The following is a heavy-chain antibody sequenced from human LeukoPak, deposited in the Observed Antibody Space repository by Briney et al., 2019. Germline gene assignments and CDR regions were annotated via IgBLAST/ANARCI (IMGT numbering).Heavy chain of an antibody. CDR3: AIVRWFGELLNY. V-gene: IGHV3-21*01. CDR1: GFTFSSYS. J-gene: IGHJ4*02. D-gene: IGHD3-10*01. CDR2: ISSSSSYI. Sequence: PGGSLRLPCAASGFTFSSYSMNWVRQAPGKGLEWVSSISSSSSYIYYADSVKGRFTISRDNAKNSLYLQMNSLRAEDTAVYYCAIVRWFGELLNYWGQGTLVTVSS.